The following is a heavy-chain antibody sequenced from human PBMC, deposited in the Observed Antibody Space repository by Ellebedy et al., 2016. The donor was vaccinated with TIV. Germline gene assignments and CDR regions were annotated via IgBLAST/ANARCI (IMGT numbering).Heavy chain of an antibody. CDR1: GGTFSSYA. Sequence: AASVKVSCKASGGTFSSYAISWVRQAPGQGLEWMGGIIPIFGTANYAQKFQGRVTITADESTSTAYMELSSLRSEDTAVYYCARDQADYGDYAGMDVWGQGTTVTVSS. J-gene: IGHJ6*02. V-gene: IGHV1-69*13. CDR2: IIPIFGTA. CDR3: ARDQADYGDYAGMDV. D-gene: IGHD4-17*01.